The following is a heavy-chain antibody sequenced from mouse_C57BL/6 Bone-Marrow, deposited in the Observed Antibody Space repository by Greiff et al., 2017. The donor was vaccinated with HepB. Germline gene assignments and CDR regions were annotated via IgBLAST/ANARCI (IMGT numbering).Heavy chain of an antibody. J-gene: IGHJ3*01. CDR1: GYTFTGYW. V-gene: IGHV1-9*01. D-gene: IGHD1-1*01. CDR3: ATTNYYGSSSFAY. CDR2: ILPGSGST. Sequence: VKLQEPGAELMKPGASVKLSCKATGYTFTGYWIEWVKQRPGHGLEWIGEILPGSGSTNYNEKFKGKATLTVDTSSNTAYMQLSSLTTEDSAIYYCATTNYYGSSSFAYWGQGTLVTVSA.